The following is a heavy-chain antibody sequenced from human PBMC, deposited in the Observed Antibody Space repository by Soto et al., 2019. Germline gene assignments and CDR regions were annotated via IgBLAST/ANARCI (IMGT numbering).Heavy chain of an antibody. CDR2: IDWDDDK. Sequence: SWIRQPPGKGLEWLARIDWDDDKYYSTSLKTRLTISKDTSKNQVVLTMTNMDPVDTATYYCARLYYGDYIRYIGYYYYMDVWGKGTTVTVSS. CDR3: ARLYYGDYIRYIGYYYYMDV. J-gene: IGHJ6*03. D-gene: IGHD4-17*01. V-gene: IGHV2-70*11.